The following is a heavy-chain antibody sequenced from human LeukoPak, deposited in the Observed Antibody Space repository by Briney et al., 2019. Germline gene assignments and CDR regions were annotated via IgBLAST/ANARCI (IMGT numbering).Heavy chain of an antibody. Sequence: ASVKVSCKASGYTFTSYGISWVRQAPGQGLEWMGWISAYNGNTNYAQKLQGRVTMTTDTSTSTAYMGLRSLRSDDTAVYYCARDYFRSQQKSIHLDYWGQGTLVTVSS. CDR3: ARDYFRSQQKSIHLDY. D-gene: IGHD2-2*02. CDR2: ISAYNGNT. CDR1: GYTFTSYG. V-gene: IGHV1-18*01. J-gene: IGHJ4*02.